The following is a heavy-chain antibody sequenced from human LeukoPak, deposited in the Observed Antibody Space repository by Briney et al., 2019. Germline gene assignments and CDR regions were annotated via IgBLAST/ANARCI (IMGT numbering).Heavy chain of an antibody. J-gene: IGHJ4*02. CDR3: ARYYGSGRDGDY. D-gene: IGHD3-10*01. CDR1: GGSISNSNYY. Sequence: SETLSLTCAVSGGSISNSNYYWGWIRQPPGRGLEWIGSIFYDGSSDYNPSLKSRVTISVDTSKNKFSLKVNSVTAADTAVYFCARYYGSGRDGDYWGQGTLVTVSS. V-gene: IGHV4-39*01. CDR2: IFYDGSS.